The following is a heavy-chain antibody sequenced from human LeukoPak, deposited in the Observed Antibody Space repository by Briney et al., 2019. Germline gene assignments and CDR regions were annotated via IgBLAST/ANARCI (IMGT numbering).Heavy chain of an antibody. D-gene: IGHD1-26*01. CDR3: ARDSWELAAGAFDI. CDR1: GGSISSYY. V-gene: IGHV4-34*01. CDR2: INHSGST. Sequence: PSETLSLTCTVSGGSISSYYWSWIRQPPGKGLEWIGEINHSGSTNYNPSLKSRVTISVDTSKNQFSLKLSSVTAADTAVYYCARDSWELAAGAFDIWGQGTMVTVSS. J-gene: IGHJ3*02.